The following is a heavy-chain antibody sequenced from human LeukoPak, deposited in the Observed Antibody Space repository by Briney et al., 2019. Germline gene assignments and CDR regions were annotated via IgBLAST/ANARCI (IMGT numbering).Heavy chain of an antibody. J-gene: IGHJ1*01. D-gene: IGHD5-24*01. Sequence: GGSLRLSCAASGFTFSGYWMHWVRQGPEKGLELVSRIDNDGHGILYADSVKGRFTTSRDNAKNTLYLQMNSLRFEDTAVYYCARGDGYNDAEYLQHWGQGTLVTVS. CDR3: ARGDGYNDAEYLQH. CDR1: GFTFSGYW. V-gene: IGHV3-74*03. CDR2: IDNDGHGI.